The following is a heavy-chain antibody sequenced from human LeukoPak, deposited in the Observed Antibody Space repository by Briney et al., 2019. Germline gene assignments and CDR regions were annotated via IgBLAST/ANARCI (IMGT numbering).Heavy chain of an antibody. CDR2: INHSGST. J-gene: IGHJ6*03. V-gene: IGHV4-34*01. Sequence: SETLSLTCAVYGGSFSGYYWSWIRQPPGKGLEWIEEINHSGSTNYNPSLKSRVTMSLDTSKHQFSLKLYSVPAADTAVYYCARGGSTLHSAGGHDIEFYYFYYMDVWGKGTTVTISS. CDR3: ARGGSTLHSAGGHDIEFYYFYYMDV. CDR1: GGSFSGYY. D-gene: IGHD3-9*01.